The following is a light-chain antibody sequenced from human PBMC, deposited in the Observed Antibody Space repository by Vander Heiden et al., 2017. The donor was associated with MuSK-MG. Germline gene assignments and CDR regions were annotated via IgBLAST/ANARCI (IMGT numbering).Light chain of an antibody. CDR2: GNT. CDR1: SSNIGAGYD. CDR3: QAYDSSLSGLYV. J-gene: IGLJ1*01. V-gene: IGLV1-40*01. Sequence: QSVLPQPPSVSGAPGQRGTISCTGSSSNIGAGYDVHWYQQLPGTAPKLLIYGNTNRPSGVPDRFSGSKSGTSASLAITGLQAEDEADYYCQAYDSSLSGLYVFGTGTKVTVL.